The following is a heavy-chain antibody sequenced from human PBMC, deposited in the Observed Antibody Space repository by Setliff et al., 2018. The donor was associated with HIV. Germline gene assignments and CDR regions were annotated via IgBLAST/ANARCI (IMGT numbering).Heavy chain of an antibody. CDR3: ARGVNFDY. CDR2: IYIYNSGST. V-gene: IGHV4-59*01. J-gene: IGHJ4*02. CDR1: GGSFSGYY. Sequence: SETLSLTCSVSGGSFSGYYWSWIRQPPEKGLEWIGYIYIYNSGSTNYNPSLTSRVTISVDTSRNQFSLKLTSVTAADTAIYYCARGVNFDYWGQGTQVTVSS. D-gene: IGHD3-3*01.